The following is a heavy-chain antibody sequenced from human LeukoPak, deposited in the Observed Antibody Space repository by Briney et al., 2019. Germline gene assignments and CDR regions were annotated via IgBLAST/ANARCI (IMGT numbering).Heavy chain of an antibody. J-gene: IGHJ4*02. V-gene: IGHV3-23*01. Sequence: GGSLRLSCAASGFTFSSYGMSWVRQAPGKGLEWVSAISGSGGSTYYADSVKGRFTISRDNSKNTLYLQMNSLRAEDTAVYYCAKDLEHGGDSFDYWGQGTLVTVSS. CDR3: AKDLEHGGDSFDY. CDR1: GFTFSSYG. D-gene: IGHD3-10*01. CDR2: ISGSGGST.